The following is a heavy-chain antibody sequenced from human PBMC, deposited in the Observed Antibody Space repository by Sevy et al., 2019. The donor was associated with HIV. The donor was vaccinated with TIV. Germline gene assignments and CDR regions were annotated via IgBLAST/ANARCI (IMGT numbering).Heavy chain of an antibody. J-gene: IGHJ3*02. CDR3: ARHCTGSSCSHAFDI. Sequence: SKTLSLTCAVYGGSFSGYYWSWIRQPPGKGLEWIGEINHSGGTNYNPSLKSRVTISVDTSKNQFSLKLNSVTAADTAVYYCARHCTGSSCSHAFDIWSQGTMVTVSS. CDR2: INHSGGT. V-gene: IGHV4-34*01. D-gene: IGHD2-15*01. CDR1: GGSFSGYY.